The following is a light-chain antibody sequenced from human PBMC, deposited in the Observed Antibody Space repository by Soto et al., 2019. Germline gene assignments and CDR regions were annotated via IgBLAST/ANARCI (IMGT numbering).Light chain of an antibody. CDR3: RSYTRSSFYV. CDR2: DVS. V-gene: IGLV2-14*01. J-gene: IGLJ1*01. Sequence: QSALTQPASVSGSPGQSITISCTGTSSDVGGYNYVSWYQQHPGKAPKLMIYDVSNRPSGVSNRFSGSKSGNTASLTISGLQAEDEADYYCRSYTRSSFYVFGTGTKLTVL. CDR1: SSDVGGYNY.